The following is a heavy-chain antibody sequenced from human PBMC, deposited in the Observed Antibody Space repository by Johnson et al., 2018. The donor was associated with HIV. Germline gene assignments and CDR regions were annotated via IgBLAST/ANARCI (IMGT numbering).Heavy chain of an antibody. Sequence: VQLVESGGGLVQPGGSLRLSCAASGFNFSGYWMSWVRQAPGKGLEWVANIKQDGSEKYYVDSVKGRFTISRDNAKNSLYLQMNSLRAEDTAVYYCAKAELIRFGELNDGFDIWGQGTMVTVSS. CDR1: GFNFSGYW. D-gene: IGHD3-10*01. V-gene: IGHV3-7*01. J-gene: IGHJ3*02. CDR2: IKQDGSEK. CDR3: AKAELIRFGELNDGFDI.